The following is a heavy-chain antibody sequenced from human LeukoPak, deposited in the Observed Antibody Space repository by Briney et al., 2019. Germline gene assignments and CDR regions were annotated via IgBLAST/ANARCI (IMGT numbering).Heavy chain of an antibody. J-gene: IGHJ5*02. D-gene: IGHD3-10*01. CDR1: GYTFSIYW. V-gene: IGHV5-51*01. CDR3: ARLPPYGSGSYYSYWFDP. Sequence: GESLKISCKGSGYTFSIYWIGWVRQMPGKGLEWMGIIYPGDSDTRYSPSFQGQVTISADKSISTAYLQWSSLKASDTAMYYCARLPPYGSGSYYSYWFDPWGQGTLVTVSS. CDR2: IYPGDSDT.